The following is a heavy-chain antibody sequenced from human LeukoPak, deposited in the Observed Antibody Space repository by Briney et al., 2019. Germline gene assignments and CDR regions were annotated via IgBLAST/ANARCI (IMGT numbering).Heavy chain of an antibody. J-gene: IGHJ4*02. CDR3: ARDEGFHGSGSN. D-gene: IGHD3-10*01. V-gene: IGHV3-66*01. CDR1: GFTFSSYA. CDR2: MYSGGST. Sequence: GGSLRLSCAASGFTFSSYAMHWVRQAPGKGLEWVSVMYSGGSTFYADSVKGRITISRDNSKNTLYLQMNSLRVEDTSVYYCARDEGFHGSGSNWGRGTLVTVSS.